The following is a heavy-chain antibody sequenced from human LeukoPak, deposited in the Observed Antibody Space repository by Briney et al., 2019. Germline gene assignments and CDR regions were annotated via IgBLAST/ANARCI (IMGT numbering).Heavy chain of an antibody. V-gene: IGHV1-69*01. CDR3: ARSHSTASVDYYYYCGMDV. D-gene: IGHD4-23*01. CDR1: VGTFISYA. Sequence: VQVTCKASVGTFISYAISWVGQATGQGVAWMGGLISIVGTENCAHKFQGRVTITADESTSTAYMELSSLRSEDTAVYYCARSHSTASVDYYYYCGMDVWGKGTPVTVSS. CDR2: LISIVGTE. J-gene: IGHJ6*04.